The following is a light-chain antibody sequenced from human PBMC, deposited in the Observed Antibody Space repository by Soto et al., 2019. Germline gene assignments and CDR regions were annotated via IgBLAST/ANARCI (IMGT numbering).Light chain of an antibody. CDR3: SSYRASSTTHYV. CDR2: DVS. V-gene: IGLV2-14*03. J-gene: IGLJ1*01. Sequence: QSALTQPASLSGSPGQSITISCTGTSSDVGGYNYVSWYQQHPGKGPKLMIYDVSNRPSVVSNRFSGSKSGNTASLTISGLQAEDEADYYCSSYRASSTTHYVFGTGTKLTVL. CDR1: SSDVGGYNY.